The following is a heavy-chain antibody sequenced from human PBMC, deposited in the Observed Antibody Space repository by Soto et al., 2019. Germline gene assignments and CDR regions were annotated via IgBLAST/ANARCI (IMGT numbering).Heavy chain of an antibody. J-gene: IGHJ6*02. Sequence: EVQLVESGGGLVQPGGSLRLSCAASGLIFSDYHMDWVRQAPGKGLEWVGRIRRKANSYTTEYAESVKGRFTISRDDSKDSLYLQMNSLKTEDTAVYYCAMLGGWSGGSNDMDVWGQGPTVPVSS. CDR2: IRRKANSYTT. D-gene: IGHD6-19*01. CDR3: AMLGGWSGGSNDMDV. CDR1: GLIFSDYH. V-gene: IGHV3-72*01.